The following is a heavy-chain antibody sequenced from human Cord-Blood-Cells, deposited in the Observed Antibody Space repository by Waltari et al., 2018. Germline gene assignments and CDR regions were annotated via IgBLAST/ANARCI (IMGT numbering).Heavy chain of an antibody. CDR2: ISYDGSNK. CDR3: VAPNGSGSYDY. V-gene: IGHV3-30-3*01. J-gene: IGHJ4*02. CDR1: GFTFSSYA. D-gene: IGHD3-10*01. Sequence: QVQLVESGGGVVQPGRSLRLSCAASGFTFSSYAMHWVRQAPGKGLEWVAVISYDGSNKYYADSVKGRFTISGDNSKNTLSLQMNSLRAEDTAVYYCVAPNGSGSYDYWGQGTLVTVSS.